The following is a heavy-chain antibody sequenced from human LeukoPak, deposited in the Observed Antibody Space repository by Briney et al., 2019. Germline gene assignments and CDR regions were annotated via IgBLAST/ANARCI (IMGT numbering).Heavy chain of an antibody. V-gene: IGHV4-59*01. CDR1: GGSISTYY. CDR3: AGEGKLMGYSGGLGFIY. Sequence: PSETLSLTCTVSGGSISTYYWSWIRQPPGKGLEWIGNIYYSGSTIYNPSLKSRVTISVDTSTNQFSLNLTSVTAADTAVYYCAGEGKLMGYSGGLGFIYWGQGTLVTVSS. CDR2: IYYSGST. J-gene: IGHJ4*02. D-gene: IGHD6-19*01.